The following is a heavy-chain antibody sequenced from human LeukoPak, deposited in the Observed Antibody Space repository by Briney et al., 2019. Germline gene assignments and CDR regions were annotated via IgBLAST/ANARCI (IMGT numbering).Heavy chain of an antibody. CDR1: GGTFSSYA. V-gene: IGHV1-69*13. CDR2: IIPIFGTA. Sequence: GASVKVSCKASGGTFSSYAISWVRQAPGQGLEWIGGIIPIFGTANYAQKFQGRVTITADESTSTAYMELSSLRSEDTAVYYCARDYSGSYTAFDYWGQGTLVTVSS. D-gene: IGHD1-26*01. CDR3: ARDYSGSYTAFDY. J-gene: IGHJ4*02.